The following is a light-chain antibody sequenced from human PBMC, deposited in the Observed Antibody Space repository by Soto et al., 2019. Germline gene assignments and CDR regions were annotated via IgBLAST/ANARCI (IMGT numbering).Light chain of an antibody. CDR1: QSLSGN. Sequence: EILMTPSPAPLAVSPGDTATLSCRASQSLSGNLAWYQQKLGQAPRLLIYGASTRATGIPARFSGSGSGTEFTLTINSLQSEDFAVYYCQQYDDWPGTFGQGTKVDIK. CDR3: QQYDDWPGT. CDR2: GAS. V-gene: IGKV3-15*01. J-gene: IGKJ1*01.